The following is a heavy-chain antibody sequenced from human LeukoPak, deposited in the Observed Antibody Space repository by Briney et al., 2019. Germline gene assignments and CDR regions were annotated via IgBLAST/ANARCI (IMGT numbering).Heavy chain of an antibody. J-gene: IGHJ6*03. D-gene: IGHD5-12*01. Sequence: PGRSLRLSCVASGLTFSNFGMHWVRQAPRMGLEWVALISNDGSATNYADSVKGRFTISRDNSKNSVYLQMNDLRPDDTAFYYCASGFCGTSCYYRDVWGEGTTVTVS. V-gene: IGHV3-30*05. CDR2: ISNDGSAT. CDR1: GLTFSNFG. CDR3: ASGFCGTSCYYRDV.